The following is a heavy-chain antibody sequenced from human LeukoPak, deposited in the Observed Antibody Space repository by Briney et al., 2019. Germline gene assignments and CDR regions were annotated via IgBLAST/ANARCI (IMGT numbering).Heavy chain of an antibody. J-gene: IGHJ4*02. CDR3: ARVTGGYNLVDY. CDR1: GFTFSNYW. D-gene: IGHD5-24*01. Sequence: GGSLTLSCAASGFTFSNYWMHWVRHAPGKGLVWVSRISDAGAHTFYADSVKGRFAMSRYNAKNTLYLQMNSLRAEDTAVYYCARVTGGYNLVDYWGQGTLVTVSS. CDR2: ISDAGAHT. V-gene: IGHV3-74*01.